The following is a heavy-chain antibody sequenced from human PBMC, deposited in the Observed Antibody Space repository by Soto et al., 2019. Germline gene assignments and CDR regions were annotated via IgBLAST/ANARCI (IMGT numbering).Heavy chain of an antibody. J-gene: IGHJ3*02. CDR3: ARVGSIRFLEWLSYHDAFGI. CDR1: GGSFSGYY. Sequence: SETLSLTCAVYGGSFSGYYWSWIRQPPGKGLEWIGEINHSGSTNYNPSLKSRVTISVDTSKNQFSLKLSSVTAADTAVYYCARVGSIRFLEWLSYHDAFGIWGQGTMVTVSS. D-gene: IGHD3-3*01. V-gene: IGHV4-34*01. CDR2: INHSGST.